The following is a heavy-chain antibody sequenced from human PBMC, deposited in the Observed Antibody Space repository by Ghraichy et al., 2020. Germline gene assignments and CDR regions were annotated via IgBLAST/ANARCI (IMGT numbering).Heavy chain of an antibody. D-gene: IGHD3-3*01. V-gene: IGHV3-23*01. Sequence: GGSLRLSCAASGFTFSTNAMNWVRQAPGKGLEWVSVVSDSGGITYYAESVKGRFTISRDNSKNTLYLQMDSLRAEDTAVYYCAKDPGHDFWNGVNWFDAWGQGILVTVSS. J-gene: IGHJ5*02. CDR1: GFTFSTNA. CDR3: AKDPGHDFWNGVNWFDA. CDR2: VSDSGGIT.